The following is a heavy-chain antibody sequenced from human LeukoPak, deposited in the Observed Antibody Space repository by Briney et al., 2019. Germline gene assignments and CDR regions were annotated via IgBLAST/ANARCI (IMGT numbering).Heavy chain of an antibody. Sequence: GGSLRLSCAASGFTFSSYAMSWVRPAPGKGLEWVSDISGRGDRTYYADSVKGRFTISRDNSKNPLYLQMNSMRAEDTAVYYCAKEQSSSGFFDYWGQGTLVTVSS. V-gene: IGHV3-23*01. CDR3: AKEQSSSGFFDY. J-gene: IGHJ4*02. CDR1: GFTFSSYA. CDR2: ISGRGDRT. D-gene: IGHD6-6*01.